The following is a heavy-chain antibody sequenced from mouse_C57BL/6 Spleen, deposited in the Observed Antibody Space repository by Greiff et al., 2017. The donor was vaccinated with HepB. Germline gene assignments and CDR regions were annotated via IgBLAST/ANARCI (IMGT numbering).Heavy chain of an antibody. Sequence: VQLQQSGPELVKPGASVKISCKASGYTFTDYYINWVKQRPGQGLEWIGWIFPGSGSTYYNEKFKGKATLTVDKSSSTAYMLLSSLTSEDSAVYFCATYYGSSYHAMDYWGQGTSVTVSS. CDR2: IFPGSGST. CDR3: ATYYGSSYHAMDY. J-gene: IGHJ4*01. V-gene: IGHV1-75*01. D-gene: IGHD1-1*01. CDR1: GYTFTDYY.